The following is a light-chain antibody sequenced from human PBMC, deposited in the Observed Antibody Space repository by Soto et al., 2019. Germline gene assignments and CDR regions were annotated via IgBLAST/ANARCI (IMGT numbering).Light chain of an antibody. CDR3: QQYYSYPRT. CDR1: QGISSY. Sequence: AIRMTQSPSSLSASTGDRVTITCRASQGISSYLAWYQQKPGKAPKLLIYAASTLQSGVPSRFSGSGSGTAFTITISCLQSEDFVTYYCQQYYSYPRTFGQGTKVEIK. J-gene: IGKJ1*01. CDR2: AAS. V-gene: IGKV1-8*01.